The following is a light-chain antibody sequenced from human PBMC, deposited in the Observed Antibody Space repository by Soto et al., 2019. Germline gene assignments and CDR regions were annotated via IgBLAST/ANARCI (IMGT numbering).Light chain of an antibody. CDR2: GAS. V-gene: IGKV3-20*01. CDR3: QQYGSSPRT. J-gene: IGKJ1*01. Sequence: EIVLTQSPGTLSLSPRERATLSCRASQSVSSTYLAWYQRKPGQAPRLLIYGASSRATGIPDRFSGSGSGTDFTLTISRLEPEDFAVYYCQQYGSSPRTFGQGTKVEIK. CDR1: QSVSSTY.